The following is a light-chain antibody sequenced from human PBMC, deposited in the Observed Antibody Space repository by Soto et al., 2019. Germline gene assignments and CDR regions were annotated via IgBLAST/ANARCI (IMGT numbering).Light chain of an antibody. CDR1: QSVNNDY. CDR2: GAS. V-gene: IGKV3-20*01. CDR3: QQYGTSALT. J-gene: IGKJ4*01. Sequence: ETVLTQSPGTLSLSPGERATLSCRATQSVNNDYLAWYQQRPGLAPRLLIFGASGRATGIPDRFSGSGSGTDFTLTISRLEPEDFAIYYCQQYGTSALTFGGGTKVDIK.